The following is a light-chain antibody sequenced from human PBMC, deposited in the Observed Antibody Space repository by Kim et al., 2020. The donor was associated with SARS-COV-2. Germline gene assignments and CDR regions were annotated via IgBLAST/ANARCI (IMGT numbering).Light chain of an antibody. Sequence: EIVMTQSPPTLSVSPGERATLSCRASQSVSSNFAWYQRKPGQAPRLLIYGASTRATDIPARFSGSGSGTEFSLTISSLQSEDFAVYYCQQYNNWPWTFGQGTKVDIK. J-gene: IGKJ1*01. V-gene: IGKV3-15*01. CDR2: GAS. CDR1: QSVSSN. CDR3: QQYNNWPWT.